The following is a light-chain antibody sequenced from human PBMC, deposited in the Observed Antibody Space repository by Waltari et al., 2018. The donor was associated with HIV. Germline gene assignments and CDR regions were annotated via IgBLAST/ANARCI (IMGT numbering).Light chain of an antibody. Sequence: QSALTQPASVSGSPGQSITFSCTGTSSDVGGYNYVSWYQQHHGKAPKLLIYDVIKRPSGVSARFSGSKSGNTASLTISGLQAEDEADYYCSSYTAYSTLIFGGGTKLTVL. CDR3: SSYTAYSTLI. CDR2: DVI. J-gene: IGLJ2*01. CDR1: SSDVGGYNY. V-gene: IGLV2-14*03.